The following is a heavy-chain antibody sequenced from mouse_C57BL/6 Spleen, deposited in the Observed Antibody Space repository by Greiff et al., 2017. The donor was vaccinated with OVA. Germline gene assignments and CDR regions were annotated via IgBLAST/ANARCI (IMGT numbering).Heavy chain of an antibody. CDR2: IDPETGGT. J-gene: IGHJ2*01. D-gene: IGHD1-1*01. V-gene: IGHV1-15*01. CDR3: TRSPFTTNGAYYFDY. Sequence: VQLQQSGAELVRPGASVTLSCKASGYTFTDYEMHWVKQTPVHGLEWIGAIDPETGGTAYNQKFKGKAILTADKSSSTAYMELRSLTSEDSAVYYCTRSPFTTNGAYYFDYWGQGTTLTVSS. CDR1: GYTFTDYE.